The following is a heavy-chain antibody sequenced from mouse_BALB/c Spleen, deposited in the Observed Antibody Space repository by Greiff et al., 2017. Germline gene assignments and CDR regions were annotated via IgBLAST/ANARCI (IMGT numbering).Heavy chain of an antibody. D-gene: IGHD1-1*01. V-gene: IGHV2-9*02. CDR1: GFSLTSYG. J-gene: IGHJ3*01. Sequence: VKLVESGPGLVAPSQSLSITCTVSGFSLTSYGVHWVRQPPGKGLEWLGVIWAGGSTNYNSALMSRLSISTDNSKSQVFLKMNSLQTDDTAMYYCARESYYGSSYDWFAYWGQGTLVTVSA. CDR3: ARESYYGSSYDWFAY. CDR2: IWAGGST.